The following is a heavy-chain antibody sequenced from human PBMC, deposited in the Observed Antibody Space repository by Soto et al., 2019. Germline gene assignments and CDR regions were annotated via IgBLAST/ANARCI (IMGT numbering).Heavy chain of an antibody. CDR2: ISYDGSNK. D-gene: IGHD3-3*01. V-gene: IGHV3-30*18. CDR3: AKDPTDYDFLCCPIYYHYYVMSF. J-gene: IGHJ6*02. CDR1: GLTFSSYG. Sequence: GGSLRHSYAASGLTFSSYGMHWVRQAPGKGLEWVAVISYDGSNKYYADSVKGRFTISRDNSKNTLYLQMNSLRAEDTAVYYCAKDPTDYDFLCCPIYYHYYVMSFRGQPSTVTGSS.